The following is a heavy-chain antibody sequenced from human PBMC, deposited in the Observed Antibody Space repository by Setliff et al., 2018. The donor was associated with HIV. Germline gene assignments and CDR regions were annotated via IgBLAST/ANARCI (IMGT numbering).Heavy chain of an antibody. V-gene: IGHV4-61*02. Sequence: SETLSLTCTVSGGSISSSSYYWSWIRQPAGKGLEWIGRIYTSGSTNYNPSLKSRVTIAVDSSKNQFSLKLTSVTVADTAVYYCATYADRESNRFDPWGQGILVTVSS. CDR2: IYTSGST. D-gene: IGHD3-10*01. J-gene: IGHJ5*02. CDR3: ATYADRESNRFDP. CDR1: GGSISSSSYY.